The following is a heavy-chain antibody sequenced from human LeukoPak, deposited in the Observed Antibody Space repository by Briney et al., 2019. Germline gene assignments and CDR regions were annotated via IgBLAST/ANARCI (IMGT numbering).Heavy chain of an antibody. CDR1: GGSISSSNW. J-gene: IGHJ5*02. CDR2: IYHSGST. CDR3: ARVTGMVRGRWFDP. Sequence: SETLSLTCAVPGGSISSSNWWSWVRQPPGKGLEWIGEIYHSGSTNYNPSLKSRVTISVDKSKNQFSLKLSSVTAADTAVYYCARVTGMVRGRWFDPWGQGTLSPSPQ. V-gene: IGHV4-4*02. D-gene: IGHD3-10*01.